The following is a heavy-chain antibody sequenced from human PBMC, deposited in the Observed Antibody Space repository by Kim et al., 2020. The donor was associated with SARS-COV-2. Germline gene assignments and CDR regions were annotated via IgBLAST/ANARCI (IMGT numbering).Heavy chain of an antibody. V-gene: IGHV3-30-3*01. CDR1: GFTFSSYA. D-gene: IGHD1-26*01. Sequence: GGSLRLSCAASGFTFSSYAMHWVRQAPGKGLEWVAVISYDGSNKYYADSVKGRFTISRDNSKNTLYLQMNSLRAEDTAVYYCAREAELASMDVWGQGTTVPVSS. CDR3: AREAELASMDV. CDR2: ISYDGSNK. J-gene: IGHJ6*02.